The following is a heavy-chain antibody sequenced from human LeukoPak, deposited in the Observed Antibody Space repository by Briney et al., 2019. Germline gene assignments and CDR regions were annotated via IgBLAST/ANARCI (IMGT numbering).Heavy chain of an antibody. CDR2: VRVNGRST. CDR1: GFTFSTYD. D-gene: IGHD2-21*01. Sequence: GGSLRLSCTASGFTFSTYDMSWVRQAPRKGLEWVSTVRVNGRSTYYADSVKGRFTISRDNSKNTLYLQMNSLRAEDTALYYCAKPGEASNYYFDYWGQGALVTVSS. CDR3: AKPGEASNYYFDY. J-gene: IGHJ4*02. V-gene: IGHV3-23*01.